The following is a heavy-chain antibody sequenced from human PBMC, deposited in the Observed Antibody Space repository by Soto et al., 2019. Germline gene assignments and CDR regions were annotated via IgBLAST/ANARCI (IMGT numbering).Heavy chain of an antibody. CDR3: ARVRAINNAEVGMAN. CDR2: IIPMFGIT. Sequence: QVQLVQSGAAVKKPGSSVKVSCKASGGTFSSYVMTWVRQAPGQGLEWMGRIIPMFGITDYAPKCQGRVTITADKSTSIAYRELISLRSEDTAIYYCARVRAINNAEVGMANWGQGTLITVSP. D-gene: IGHD6-13*01. J-gene: IGHJ4*02. CDR1: GGTFSSYV. V-gene: IGHV1-69*04.